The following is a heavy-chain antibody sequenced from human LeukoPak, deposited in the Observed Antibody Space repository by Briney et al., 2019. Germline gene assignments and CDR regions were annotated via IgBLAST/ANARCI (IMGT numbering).Heavy chain of an antibody. J-gene: IGHJ4*02. CDR1: GFTFSSYG. Sequence: GGSLRLSCAASGFTFSSYGMHWVRQAPGKGLEWVAVISYDGSNKYYADSVKGRFTISRDNSKNTLYLQMNSLRAEDTAVYYCARDLIGYNWNFQYYFDYWGQGTLVTVSS. CDR3: ARDLIGYNWNFQYYFDY. D-gene: IGHD1-7*01. CDR2: ISYDGSNK. V-gene: IGHV3-30*03.